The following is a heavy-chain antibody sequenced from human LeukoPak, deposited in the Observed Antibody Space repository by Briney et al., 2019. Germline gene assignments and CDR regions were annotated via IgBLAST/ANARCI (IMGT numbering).Heavy chain of an antibody. CDR1: GFTFSSYA. J-gene: IGHJ4*02. V-gene: IGHV3-30*04. Sequence: ARGSLRLSCAASGFTFSSYAMHWVRQAPGKGLEWVAVISYDGRNKYYADSVKGRFSISRDNSKSTLYLQMNSLRVEDTAVYYCARDGYDLDTPMVSTIFDYWGQGTLVTVSS. D-gene: IGHD5-18*01. CDR2: ISYDGRNK. CDR3: ARDGYDLDTPMVSTIFDY.